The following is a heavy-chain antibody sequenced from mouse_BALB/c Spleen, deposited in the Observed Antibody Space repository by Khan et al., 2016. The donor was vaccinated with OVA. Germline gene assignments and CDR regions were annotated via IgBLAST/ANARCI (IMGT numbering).Heavy chain of an antibody. D-gene: IGHD3-2*01. V-gene: IGHV1S137*01. CDR3: ASDTSGEEFAY. CDR1: GYTFTDYG. J-gene: IGHJ3*01. Sequence: QVQLKQSGAELVRPGVSVKISCKGSGYTFTDYGIHWVKQSHAKSLEWIGVISSYHGDATYNQRFKGKATMTVDKSPSTAYMELARLTSEDSAIYYCASDTSGEEFAYWGQGTLVTVSA. CDR2: ISSYHGDA.